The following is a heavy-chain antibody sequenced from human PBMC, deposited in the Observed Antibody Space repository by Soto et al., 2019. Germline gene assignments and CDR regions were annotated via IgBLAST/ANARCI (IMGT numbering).Heavy chain of an antibody. CDR2: ISYDGSIK. V-gene: IGHV3-30-3*01. CDR3: AKDRGTSANSRAYFDS. Sequence: QVQLVESGGGVVQPGRSLRLSCVASEFTLSHYALHWVRQAPGKGLGWVAVISYDGSIKYYADSVKGRFTISRDNSKNPLYLQMNSLRHEDTVVYYCAKDRGTSANSRAYFDSWGQGTLVTVSS. CDR1: EFTLSHYA. J-gene: IGHJ4*02. D-gene: IGHD2-2*01.